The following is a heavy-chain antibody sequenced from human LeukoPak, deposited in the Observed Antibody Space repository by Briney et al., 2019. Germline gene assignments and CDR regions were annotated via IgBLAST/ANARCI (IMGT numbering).Heavy chain of an antibody. Sequence: SQTLSLTCAISGDSVSSNSAAWNWIRQSPSRGLEWLGRTYYRSKWNNYYAVSVKSRITINPDTSKNQFSLQLNSVTPEDTAVYYCAREYYGSGSYPPNLDYWGQGTLVTVSS. CDR3: AREYYGSGSYPPNLDY. CDR2: TYYRSKWNN. D-gene: IGHD3-10*01. CDR1: GDSVSSNSAA. V-gene: IGHV6-1*01. J-gene: IGHJ4*02.